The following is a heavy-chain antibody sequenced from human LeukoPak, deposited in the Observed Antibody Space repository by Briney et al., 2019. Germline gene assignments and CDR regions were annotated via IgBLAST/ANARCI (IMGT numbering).Heavy chain of an antibody. CDR1: GGSISGYY. D-gene: IGHD6-13*01. V-gene: IGHV4-59*01. Sequence: PSETLSLTCTVSGGSISGYYWSWIRQPPGKGLEWIAFIYNSGTTNYNPSLRSRVTISVDTSKNQFSLKLSSVTAADTAVYYCARDSSSWSSVLDYWGQGTLVTVSS. CDR2: IYNSGTT. J-gene: IGHJ4*02. CDR3: ARDSSSWSSVLDY.